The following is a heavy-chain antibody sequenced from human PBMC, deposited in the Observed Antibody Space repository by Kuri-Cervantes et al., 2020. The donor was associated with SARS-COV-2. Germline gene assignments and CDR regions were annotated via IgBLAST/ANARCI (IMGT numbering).Heavy chain of an antibody. J-gene: IGHJ3*02. CDR2: ISWNSGSI. Sequence: GGSLRLSCAASGFTFDDYAMHWVRQAPGKGLEWVSGISWNSGSIGYADSVKGLFTISRDNSKNTLYLQMNSLRAEDTAVYYCAKLSNWDDAFDIWGQGTMVTVSS. CDR3: AKLSNWDDAFDI. D-gene: IGHD1-1*01. CDR1: GFTFDDYA. V-gene: IGHV3-9*01.